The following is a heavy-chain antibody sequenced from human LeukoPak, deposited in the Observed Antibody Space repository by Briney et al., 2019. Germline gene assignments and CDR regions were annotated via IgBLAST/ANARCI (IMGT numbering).Heavy chain of an antibody. V-gene: IGHV1-69*06. J-gene: IGHJ6*02. CDR3: ARGYYGSGSYGMDV. CDR2: IIPIFGTT. Sequence: SVKVSCKASGGTFSSHAISWVRQAPGQGLEWVGGIIPIFGTTNYAQKFQGRVTITADKSTSTAYMELSSLRSEDTAVYYCARGYYGSGSYGMDVWGQGTTVTVSS. CDR1: GGTFSSHA. D-gene: IGHD3-10*01.